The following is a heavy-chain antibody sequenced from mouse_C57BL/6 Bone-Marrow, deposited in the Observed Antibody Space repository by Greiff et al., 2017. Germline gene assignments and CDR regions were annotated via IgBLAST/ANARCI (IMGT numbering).Heavy chain of an antibody. V-gene: IGHV1-82*01. CDR2: IYPGDGDT. Sequence: VKLMESGPELVKPGASVKISCKASGYAFSSSWMNWVKQRPGKGLEWIGRIYPGDGDTNYNGKFKGKATLTADKSSSTAYMQLSSLTSEDSAVYFCARRGLEDAMDYWGQGTSVTVSS. CDR1: GYAFSSSW. J-gene: IGHJ4*01. CDR3: ARRGLEDAMDY. D-gene: IGHD2-13*01.